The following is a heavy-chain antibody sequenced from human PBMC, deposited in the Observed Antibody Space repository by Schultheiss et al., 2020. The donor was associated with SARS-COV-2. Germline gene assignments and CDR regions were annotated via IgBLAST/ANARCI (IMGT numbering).Heavy chain of an antibody. CDR2: ISSSGSTI. J-gene: IGHJ4*02. Sequence: GGSLRLSCAASGFTFSSYGMHWVRQAPGKGLEWVSYISSSGSTIYYADSVKGRFTISRDNAKNTLYLQMNSLRAEDTAVYYCAKDRSTVTPDYWGQGTLVTVSS. CDR1: GFTFSSYG. V-gene: IGHV3-48*01. CDR3: AKDRSTVTPDY. D-gene: IGHD4-11*01.